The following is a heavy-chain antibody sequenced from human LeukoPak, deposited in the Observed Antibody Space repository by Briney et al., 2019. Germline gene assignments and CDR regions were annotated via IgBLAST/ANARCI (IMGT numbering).Heavy chain of an antibody. Sequence: GGSLRLSCAGSGFTGSSNYMTWVRQAPGKGLECVSAIYGGGTTYYAGSGKGRFTISRDSSSNTLHLQMNSPRAEDTAVYYCAREARYYDILTGYHNYSGVDVWGQGTTVTVSS. CDR2: IYGGGTT. D-gene: IGHD3-9*01. CDR3: AREARYYDILTGYHNYSGVDV. CDR1: GFTGSSNY. V-gene: IGHV3-66*01. J-gene: IGHJ6*02.